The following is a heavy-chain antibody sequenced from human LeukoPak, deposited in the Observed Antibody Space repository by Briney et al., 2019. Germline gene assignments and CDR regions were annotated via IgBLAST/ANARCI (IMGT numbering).Heavy chain of an antibody. V-gene: IGHV4-59*01. D-gene: IGHD4-11*01. CDR1: GFTFSDYA. J-gene: IGHJ4*02. Sequence: GSLRLSCAASGFTFSDYAMNWVRQPPGKGLEWIGYTYYSGSTNYNPSLKSRVTISVDTSKNQFSLKLSSVTAADTAVYYCARDRVRGNSNPFFDYWGQGTLVTVSS. CDR2: TYYSGST. CDR3: ARDRVRGNSNPFFDY.